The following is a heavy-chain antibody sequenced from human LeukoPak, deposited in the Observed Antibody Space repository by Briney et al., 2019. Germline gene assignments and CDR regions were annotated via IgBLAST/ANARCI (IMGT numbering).Heavy chain of an antibody. CDR1: GGSISSYY. CDR3: ARYRGGWTYYFDY. J-gene: IGHJ4*02. V-gene: IGHV4-59*08. CDR2: IHYSGST. D-gene: IGHD6-19*01. Sequence: PSETLSLTCTVSGGSISSYYWSWIRQPPGKGLEWIGNIHYSGSTNYNPSIQSRVTISVHTSKNQFSLKRSSVTAADTAVYYRARYRGGWTYYFDYWGQGTLVTVSS.